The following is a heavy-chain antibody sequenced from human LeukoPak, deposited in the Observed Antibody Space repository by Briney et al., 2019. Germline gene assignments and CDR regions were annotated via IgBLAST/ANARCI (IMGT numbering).Heavy chain of an antibody. Sequence: PGGSLRLSCAASGFTFSSYAMSWVRQAPGKGLEWVSAISGSGGSTYYADSVKGRFTISRDNSKNTLYLQMNSLRAEDTAVYYCAKGAPGVYSSSWYGPLDYWGQGTLVTVSS. D-gene: IGHD6-13*01. J-gene: IGHJ4*02. V-gene: IGHV3-23*01. CDR3: AKGAPGVYSSSWYGPLDY. CDR1: GFTFSSYA. CDR2: ISGSGGST.